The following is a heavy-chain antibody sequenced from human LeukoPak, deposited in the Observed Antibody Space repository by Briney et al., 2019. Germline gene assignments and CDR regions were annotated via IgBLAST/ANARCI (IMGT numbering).Heavy chain of an antibody. D-gene: IGHD6-6*01. CDR1: GFTFSSYS. J-gene: IGHJ6*02. Sequence: PGGSLRLSCAASGFTFSSYSMNWVRQAPGKGLEWVSYISSSSSTIYYADSVKGRFTISRDNAKNSLYLQMDSLRDEDTAIYYCGKYSSSLNYYYGMDVWGQGTTVTVSS. V-gene: IGHV3-48*02. CDR3: GKYSSSLNYYYGMDV. CDR2: ISSSSSTI.